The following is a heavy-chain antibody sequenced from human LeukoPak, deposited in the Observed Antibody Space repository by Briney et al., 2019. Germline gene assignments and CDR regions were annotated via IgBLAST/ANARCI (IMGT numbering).Heavy chain of an antibody. D-gene: IGHD5-24*01. CDR3: AKDPARSWLQAPYFDY. J-gene: IGHJ4*02. CDR2: ISCSGGST. CDR1: GFTFSSYA. V-gene: IGHV3-23*01. Sequence: HGGSLKLSCAASGFTFSSYAISWVRQAPGKGLEWVSAISCSGGSTYYADSVKGRFTISRDNSKNTLYLQMTRLRAEDTAVYYCAKDPARSWLQAPYFDYWGQGTLVTVSS.